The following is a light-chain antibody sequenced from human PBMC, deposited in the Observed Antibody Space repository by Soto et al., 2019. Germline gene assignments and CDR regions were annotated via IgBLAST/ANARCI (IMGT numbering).Light chain of an antibody. Sequence: EIVLPQSTGTLSLSPGERATLSCRASQSVSSSYLAWYQQKPGQAPRLLIYDASNRATGIPARFSGSGSGTDFTLTISSLEPEDFAVYYCQQRSNWPPIPFGQGTRLEIK. V-gene: IGKV3D-20*02. CDR2: DAS. CDR3: QQRSNWPPIP. J-gene: IGKJ5*01. CDR1: QSVSSSY.